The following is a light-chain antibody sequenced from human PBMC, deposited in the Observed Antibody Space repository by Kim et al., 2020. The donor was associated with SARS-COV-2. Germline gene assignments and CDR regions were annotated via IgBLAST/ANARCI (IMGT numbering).Light chain of an antibody. Sequence: EIVLTQSPATLSLSPGERATLSCRASQSVSSNLAWYQQKPGQAPRLLIYDASSRATGIPARFSGSGSATDFTLTISSLEADDFAVYYWQHRSYWPPITFGQGTRLEIK. CDR2: DAS. J-gene: IGKJ5*01. V-gene: IGKV3-11*01. CDR3: QHRSYWPPIT. CDR1: QSVSSN.